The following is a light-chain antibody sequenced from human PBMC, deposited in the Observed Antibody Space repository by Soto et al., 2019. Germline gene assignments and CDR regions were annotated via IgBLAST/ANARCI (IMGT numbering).Light chain of an antibody. Sequence: QSVLTQPASVSGSPGQSITISCTGTSSDVGSYNLVSWYQQHPGKAPKLMIYEGSKRPSGVSNRFSGSKSGNTASLTISGLQDEDEADYYCCSYAGSSTYLVFGGGTKLTVL. J-gene: IGLJ2*01. V-gene: IGLV2-23*01. CDR3: CSYAGSSTYLV. CDR2: EGS. CDR1: SSDVGSYNL.